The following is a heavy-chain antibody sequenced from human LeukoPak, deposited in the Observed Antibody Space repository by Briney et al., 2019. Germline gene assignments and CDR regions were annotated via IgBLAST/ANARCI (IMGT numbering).Heavy chain of an antibody. CDR3: AKRGVVIRVILVGFHKEAYYFDS. J-gene: IGHJ4*02. D-gene: IGHD3-22*01. CDR2: ISDSGGRT. Sequence: GGSLRLSCAVSGITLSNYGMSWVRQAPGKGLEWVAGISDSGGRTNYADSVKGRFTISRDNPKNTLYLQMNSLRAEDTAVYFCAKRGVVIRVILVGFHKEAYYFDSWGQEALVTVSS. CDR1: GITLSNYG. V-gene: IGHV3-23*01.